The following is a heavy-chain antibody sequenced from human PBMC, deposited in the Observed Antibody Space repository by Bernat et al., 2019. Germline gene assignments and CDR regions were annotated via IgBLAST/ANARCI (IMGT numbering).Heavy chain of an antibody. J-gene: IGHJ4*02. CDR2: IKQDGSEK. Sequence: EVQLVESGGGLVQPGGSLRLSCAASGFTFSSYWMSWVRQAPGKGLEWVANIKQDGSEKYYVDSVKGRFTISRDNAKNSLYLQMNSLRAEDTAVYYCARVKSSNGWSPFDYWGQGTLVTVSS. V-gene: IGHV3-7*03. CDR3: ARVKSSNGWSPFDY. CDR1: GFTFSSYW. D-gene: IGHD6-19*01.